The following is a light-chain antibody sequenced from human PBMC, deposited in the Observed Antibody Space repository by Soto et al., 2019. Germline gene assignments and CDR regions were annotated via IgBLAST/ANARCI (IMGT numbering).Light chain of an antibody. CDR1: QSLLHSNGYTY. J-gene: IGKJ2*01. V-gene: IGKV2-28*01. CDR3: MHALHPPYT. CDR2: WGS. Sequence: DIVMTQSPLSLPVTPGEPASISCRSSQSLLHSNGYTYFHWYLQKPGQSPQLLIYWGSSRASGVPGRFRGSGSRTDFTLNISRVQAEYVCVYYCMHALHPPYTFGQGTKLQIK.